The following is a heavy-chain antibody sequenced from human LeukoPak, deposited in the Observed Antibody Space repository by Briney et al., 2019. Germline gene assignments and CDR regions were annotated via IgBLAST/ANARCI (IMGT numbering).Heavy chain of an antibody. CDR1: GFIFRNYG. CDR3: AKLLESGTYNNFFHY. Sequence: GGSLRLSCAASGFIFRNYGMDWARQAPGKGLEWLAFIEYNGATKDYADSVKGRFTISRDNSKNTLYLQMNSLRPEDTAIYYCAKLLESGTYNNFFHYWGQGTLVTVSS. V-gene: IGHV3-30*02. D-gene: IGHD3-10*01. CDR2: IEYNGATK. J-gene: IGHJ4*02.